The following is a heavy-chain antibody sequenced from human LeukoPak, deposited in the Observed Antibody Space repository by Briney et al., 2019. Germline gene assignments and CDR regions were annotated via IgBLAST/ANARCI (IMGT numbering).Heavy chain of an antibody. CDR3: ARDRGDGYLIDY. CDR2: MNPNSGNT. J-gene: IGHJ4*02. CDR1: GYTFTSYD. D-gene: IGHD5-24*01. Sequence: GASVKVSCKASGYTFTSYDINWVRQATGQGLEWMGWMNPNSGNTGYAQKFQGRVTMTRNTSISTAYMELSSLRSDDTAVYYCARDRGDGYLIDYWGQGTLVTVSS. V-gene: IGHV1-8*01.